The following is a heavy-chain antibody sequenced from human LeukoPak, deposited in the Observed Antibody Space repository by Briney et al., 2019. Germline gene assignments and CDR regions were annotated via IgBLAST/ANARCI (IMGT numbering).Heavy chain of an antibody. CDR1: GFTFSNAW. Sequence: GGSLRLSCEASGFTFSNAWMNWVRQAPGKGLEWVGRIKSKTDGGTTDYAAPVKGRFTISRDDSKSIAYLQMNSLKTEDTAVYYCTRARIGGSGSYYSSLDYWGQGTLVTVSS. CDR2: IKSKTDGGTT. J-gene: IGHJ4*02. D-gene: IGHD3-10*01. CDR3: TRARIGGSGSYYSSLDY. V-gene: IGHV3-15*07.